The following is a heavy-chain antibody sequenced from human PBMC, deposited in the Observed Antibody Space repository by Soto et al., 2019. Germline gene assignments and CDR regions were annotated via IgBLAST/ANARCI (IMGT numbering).Heavy chain of an antibody. CDR1: GYTFTGYA. J-gene: IGHJ4*02. CDR2: INADNGNT. Sequence: ASVKVSCKASGYTFTGYAMHWVRQAPGQRLEWMGWINADNGNTKYSQKFQGRVTITRDTSASTAYMEVSSLRSEDTGIYYCARDRSVNDYWGQGTLVTVSS. V-gene: IGHV1-3*01. CDR3: ARDRSVNDY.